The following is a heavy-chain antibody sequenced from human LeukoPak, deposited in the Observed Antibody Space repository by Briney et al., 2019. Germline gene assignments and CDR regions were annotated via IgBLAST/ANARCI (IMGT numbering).Heavy chain of an antibody. CDR2: ISGSDGRT. J-gene: IGHJ4*02. Sequence: GGSLRLSCAASGFTFSGYAMSWARQAPGKGLEWVSTISGSDGRTDYADSVKGRFTISRDNSKSTLSLQMNSLRAEDTAVYYCTKMRGIAAAGTLDYWGQGTLVTVSS. V-gene: IGHV3-23*01. D-gene: IGHD6-13*01. CDR1: GFTFSGYA. CDR3: TKMRGIAAAGTLDY.